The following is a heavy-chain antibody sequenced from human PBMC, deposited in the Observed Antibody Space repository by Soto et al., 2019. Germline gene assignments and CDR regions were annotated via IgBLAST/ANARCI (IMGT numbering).Heavy chain of an antibody. CDR2: IYYSGST. CDR1: GGSISSYY. J-gene: IGHJ4*02. D-gene: IGHD5-12*01. Sequence: PSETLSLTCTVSGGSISSYYWSWIRQPPGKGLEWIGYIYYSGSTNYNPSLKSRVTISVDTSKNQFSLKLSSVTAADTAVYYCARERDGYKGQDYFDYWGQGTLVTVSS. CDR3: ARERDGYKGQDYFDY. V-gene: IGHV4-59*01.